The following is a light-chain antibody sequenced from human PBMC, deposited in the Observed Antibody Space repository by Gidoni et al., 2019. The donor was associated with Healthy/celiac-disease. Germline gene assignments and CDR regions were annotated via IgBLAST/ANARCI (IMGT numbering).Light chain of an antibody. J-gene: IGKJ3*01. CDR2: AAS. CDR3: QQLSSSPLT. CDR1: QGISSH. V-gene: IGKV1-9*01. Sequence: DIQLTQSPSFLSASVGDRVTITCRASQGISSHLAWYQQKPGKAPKLLIYAASTLQGGVPSRFSGSGSGTEFTLTISSLQPEDFATYSCQQLSSSPLTFGPGTKVDIK.